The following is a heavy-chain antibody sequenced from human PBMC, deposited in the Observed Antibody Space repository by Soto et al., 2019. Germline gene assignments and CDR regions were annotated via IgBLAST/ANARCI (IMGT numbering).Heavy chain of an antibody. CDR2: ISSSSSYT. D-gene: IGHD1-20*01. CDR3: ARVEVPGPITVDY. V-gene: IGHV3-11*06. CDR1: GFTFSNYY. J-gene: IGHJ4*02. Sequence: GGSLRLSCAASGFTFSNYYMNWIRQPPGKGLEWVSYISSSSSYTNYADSVKGRFTISRDNAKNTLYLQMNSLRADDTAVYYCARVEVPGPITVDYWGQGTLVTVSS.